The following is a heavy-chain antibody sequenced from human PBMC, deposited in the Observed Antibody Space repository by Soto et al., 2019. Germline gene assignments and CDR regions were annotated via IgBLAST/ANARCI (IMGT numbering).Heavy chain of an antibody. CDR3: AADHMRALWFGEPSPDYYMDV. D-gene: IGHD3-10*01. J-gene: IGHJ6*03. V-gene: IGHV1-58*02. CDR2: IVVGSGNT. CDR1: GFTFTSSA. Sequence: QMQLVQSGPEVKKPGTSVKVSCKASGFTFTSSAMQWVRQARGQRLEWIGWIVVGSGNTNYAQKFQERVTITRDMSTSTAYMELSSLRSEDTAVYYCAADHMRALWFGEPSPDYYMDVWGKGTTVTVSS.